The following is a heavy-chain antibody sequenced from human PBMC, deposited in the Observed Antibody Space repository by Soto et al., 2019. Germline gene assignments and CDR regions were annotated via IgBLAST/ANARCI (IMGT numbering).Heavy chain of an antibody. Sequence: GASVKVSCKASGYTFTSYDINWVRQATGQGLEWMGWMNPNSGNIGYAQKFQGRVTMTRNTSISTAYMELSSLRSEDTAVYYCARIQGDGYKFDYWGQGTLVTVSS. V-gene: IGHV1-8*01. J-gene: IGHJ4*02. CDR2: MNPNSGNI. CDR1: GYTFTSYD. CDR3: ARIQGDGYKFDY. D-gene: IGHD5-12*01.